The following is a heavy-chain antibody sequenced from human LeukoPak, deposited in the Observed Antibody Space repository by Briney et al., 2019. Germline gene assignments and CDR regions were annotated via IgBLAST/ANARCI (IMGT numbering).Heavy chain of an antibody. CDR1: GDSIISGGYY. CDR2: IYFSGNT. J-gene: IGHJ5*02. CDR3: AREFGTFDL. Sequence: SETLSLTCSVSGDSIISGGYYWSWIRHHSGKGLEWIGYIYFSGNTDYNPSFRSRAAISVDTSKNQFSLKLSSVTAADTAVYYCAREFGTFDLWGQGTLVTVSS. D-gene: IGHD3-16*01. V-gene: IGHV4-31*03.